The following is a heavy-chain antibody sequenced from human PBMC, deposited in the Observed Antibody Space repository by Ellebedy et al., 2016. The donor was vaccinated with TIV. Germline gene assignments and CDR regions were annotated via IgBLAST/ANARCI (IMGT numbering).Heavy chain of an antibody. Sequence: GGSLRLSCAASGFTFSSYAMHWVRQAPGKGLEWVAFIRFDASNEYYADSVKGRFTISRDYSKNMLYLRLNSLRAEDTAVYYCARGLEAHGDLPVDYYGMDVWGQGTTVTVSS. J-gene: IGHJ6*02. D-gene: IGHD4-17*01. CDR1: GFTFSSYA. CDR3: ARGLEAHGDLPVDYYGMDV. CDR2: IRFDASNE. V-gene: IGHV3-30*02.